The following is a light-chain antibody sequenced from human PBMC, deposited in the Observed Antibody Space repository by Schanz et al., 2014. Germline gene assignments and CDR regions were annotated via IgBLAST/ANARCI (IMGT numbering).Light chain of an antibody. CDR1: QSVGNY. CDR3: QQYKDWPPWT. Sequence: EIVLTQSPATLSLSPGERATLSCRASQSVGNYLAWYQQKPGQPPRLLIYGASTRATGIPARFSGSGSGTECTLTISSRQSEDFAVYYCQQYKDWPPWTFGQGTKVEI. J-gene: IGKJ1*01. V-gene: IGKV3-15*01. CDR2: GAS.